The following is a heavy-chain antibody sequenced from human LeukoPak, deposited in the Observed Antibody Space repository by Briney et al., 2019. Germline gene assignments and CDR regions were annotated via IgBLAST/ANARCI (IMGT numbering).Heavy chain of an antibody. Sequence: ASVKVSCKASGYTFTSYGISWVRQAPGQGLEWMGWISAYNGNTNYAQKLQGRVTMTTDTSTSTAYMELRSLRSDDTAVYYCARDLLVSAVAGTGDYWGQGTLVTVSS. V-gene: IGHV1-18*01. D-gene: IGHD6-19*01. CDR3: ARDLLVSAVAGTGDY. CDR2: ISAYNGNT. J-gene: IGHJ4*02. CDR1: GYTFTSYG.